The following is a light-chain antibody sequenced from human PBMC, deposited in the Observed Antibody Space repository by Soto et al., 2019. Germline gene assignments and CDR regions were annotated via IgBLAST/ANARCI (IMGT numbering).Light chain of an antibody. Sequence: QSALTQPPSVSGSPGQSVTISCTGTSSDVGNYNRVSWYQQPPGTAPKLIIYEVNNRPSGVPDRFSGSKSGNTASLTISGLQAEDEANYFCSLYTTSSTRVVLGGGTKLTVL. CDR2: EVN. CDR1: SSDVGNYNR. V-gene: IGLV2-18*01. J-gene: IGLJ2*01. CDR3: SLYTTSSTRVV.